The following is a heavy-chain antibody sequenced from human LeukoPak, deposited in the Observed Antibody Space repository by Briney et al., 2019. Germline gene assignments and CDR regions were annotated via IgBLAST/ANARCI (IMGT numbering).Heavy chain of an antibody. D-gene: IGHD3-10*01. Sequence: GGSLRLSCAASGFTFSSSGMHWVRQAPGKGLEWVAVIWYDGSNKYYADSVKGRFTISRDNSKNTLYLQMNSLRAEDTAVYYCAKSSQGRLGEPPLLDYWGQGTLVTVSS. V-gene: IGHV3-33*06. CDR1: GFTFSSSG. CDR2: IWYDGSNK. J-gene: IGHJ4*02. CDR3: AKSSQGRLGEPPLLDY.